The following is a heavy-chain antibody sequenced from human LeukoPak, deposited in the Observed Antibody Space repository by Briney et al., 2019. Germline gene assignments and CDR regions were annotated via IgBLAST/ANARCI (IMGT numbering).Heavy chain of an antibody. J-gene: IGHJ1*01. CDR1: GYTFTSYG. Sequence: ASVKVSCKASGYTFTSYGISWVRQAPGQGLEWMGWISAYNGNTNYAQKLQGRVTMTTDTSTSTAYVELRSLRSDDTAVYYCARDTDDRKGTAAIVHWGQGTLVTVSS. D-gene: IGHD2-2*01. CDR3: ARDTDDRKGTAAIVH. V-gene: IGHV1-18*01. CDR2: ISAYNGNT.